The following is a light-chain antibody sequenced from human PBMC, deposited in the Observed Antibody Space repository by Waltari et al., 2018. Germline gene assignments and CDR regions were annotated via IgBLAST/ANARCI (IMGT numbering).Light chain of an antibody. CDR2: YDS. CDR3: LVWHSTIDHQGV. CDR1: HDGSKS. Sequence: SYVVTQSPSVSVAPGETARITCGGYHDGSKSVHWYQQRPGQAPVLVISYDSDRPSGIPERFSGSNSGNTATLTISWVEAEDEADYYCLVWHSTIDHQGVFGGGTKLTVL. J-gene: IGLJ2*01. V-gene: IGLV3-21*04.